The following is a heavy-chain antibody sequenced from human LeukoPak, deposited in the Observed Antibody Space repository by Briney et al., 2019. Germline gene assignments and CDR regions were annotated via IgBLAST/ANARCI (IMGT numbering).Heavy chain of an antibody. J-gene: IGHJ4*02. CDR1: GFTFSSYA. CDR2: ISGSGGST. D-gene: IGHD5-18*01. Sequence: QPGGSLRLSCAASGFTFSSYAMSWVRQAPGKGLESVSAISGSGGSTYYADSVKGRFTISRDNSKNTLYLQMDSLRTEDTAVYFCAKLYNYGYINWGQGTLVTVSS. V-gene: IGHV3-23*01. CDR3: AKLYNYGYIN.